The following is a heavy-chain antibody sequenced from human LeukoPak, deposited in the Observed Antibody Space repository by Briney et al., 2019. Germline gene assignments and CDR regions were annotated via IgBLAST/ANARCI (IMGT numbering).Heavy chain of an antibody. D-gene: IGHD6-13*01. J-gene: IGHJ4*02. V-gene: IGHV3-23*01. CDR1: EFTFDDYA. Sequence: GRSLRLSCAASEFTFDDYAMHWVRQAPGKGLEWVSAISGSGGSTYYADSVKGRFTISRDNSKNTLYLQMNSLRAEDTAVYYCAKRDSSSWYLCGGSSCYFDYWGQGTLVTVSS. CDR2: ISGSGGST. CDR3: AKRDSSSWYLCGGSSCYFDY.